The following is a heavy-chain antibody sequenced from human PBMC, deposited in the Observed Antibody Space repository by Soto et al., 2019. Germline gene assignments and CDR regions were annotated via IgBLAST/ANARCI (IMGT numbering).Heavy chain of an antibody. Sequence: GASVKVSCKASGYTFTSYGISWVRQAPGQGLEWMGWISAYNGNTNYAQKLQGRVTMTTDTSTSTAYMELRSLRSDDTAVYYCARDVDTAFYYYYGMDVWGQGTTVTVSS. V-gene: IGHV1-18*01. CDR1: GYTFTSYG. CDR2: ISAYNGNT. CDR3: ARDVDTAFYYYYGMDV. D-gene: IGHD5-18*01. J-gene: IGHJ6*02.